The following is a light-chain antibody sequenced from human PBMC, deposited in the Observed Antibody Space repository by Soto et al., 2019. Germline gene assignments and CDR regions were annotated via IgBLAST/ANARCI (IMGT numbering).Light chain of an antibody. Sequence: DIQMTQSPSSLSASVGDRVTITCRASQGISNNLAWYQQKPGKVPKLLIYGASTLQPGVPSRFSGSGSGTDFALTISSLQPEDVATYYCQNYNSAPRTFGQGTKVEIK. J-gene: IGKJ1*01. CDR2: GAS. V-gene: IGKV1-27*01. CDR3: QNYNSAPRT. CDR1: QGISNN.